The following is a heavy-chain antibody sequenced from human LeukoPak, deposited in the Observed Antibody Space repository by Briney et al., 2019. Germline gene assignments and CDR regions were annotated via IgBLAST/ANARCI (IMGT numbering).Heavy chain of an antibody. CDR3: ARGAGGGRALDK. CDR2: MFSGGTT. CDR1: GFPVSSNF. V-gene: IGHV3-53*01. J-gene: IGHJ4*02. D-gene: IGHD4-23*01. Sequence: PGGSVRLSCAVSGFPVSSNFMSWVRQAPGKGLQSVSIMFSGGTTDYADSVRGRFSISRDSSQNTVSLQMNSLRVEDTAVYYCARGAGGGRALDKWGQGTLVTVSS.